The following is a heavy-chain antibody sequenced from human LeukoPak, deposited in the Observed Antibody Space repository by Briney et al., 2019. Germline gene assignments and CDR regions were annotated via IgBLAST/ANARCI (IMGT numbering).Heavy chain of an antibody. Sequence: PGGSLRLSCAASGFTFSSYEMNWVRQAPGKGLEWIGSIYYSGSTYYNPSLKSRVTISVDTPKNQFSLKLSSVTAADTAVYYCARDQVPYYMDVWGKGTTVTVSS. CDR1: GFTFSSYE. CDR2: IYYSGST. CDR3: ARDQVPYYMDV. J-gene: IGHJ6*03. V-gene: IGHV4-39*07.